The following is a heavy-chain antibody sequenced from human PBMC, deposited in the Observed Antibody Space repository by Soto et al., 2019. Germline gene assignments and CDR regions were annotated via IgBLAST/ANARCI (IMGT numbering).Heavy chain of an antibody. Sequence: GGSLRLSCAASGFAFTGHPMSWVRQAPEKGLEWVAGISDGGDLTYNADSVKGRFTISRDNSRNTLYLQMNSLRAEDTAVYYCARRVIGSSRAFDIWGQGTMVPVSS. CDR1: GFAFTGHP. J-gene: IGHJ3*02. V-gene: IGHV3-23*01. CDR2: ISDGGDLT. D-gene: IGHD3-10*01. CDR3: ARRVIGSSRAFDI.